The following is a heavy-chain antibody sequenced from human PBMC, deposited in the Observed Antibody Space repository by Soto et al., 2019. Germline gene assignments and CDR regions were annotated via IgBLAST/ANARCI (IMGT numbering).Heavy chain of an antibody. D-gene: IGHD3-3*01. J-gene: IGHJ4*02. CDR2: ISSSSSYI. V-gene: IGHV3-21*01. Sequence: GSLRLSCAASGFTFSSYSMNWVRQAPGKGLEWVSSISSSSSYIYYADSVKGRFTISRDNAKNSLYLQMNSLRAEDTAVYYCARDTLIPYYDFWSGYHPSDYWGQGTLVTVSS. CDR1: GFTFSSYS. CDR3: ARDTLIPYYDFWSGYHPSDY.